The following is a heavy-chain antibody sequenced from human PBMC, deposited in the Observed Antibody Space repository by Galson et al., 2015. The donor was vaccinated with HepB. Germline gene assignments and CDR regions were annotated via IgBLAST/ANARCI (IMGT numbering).Heavy chain of an antibody. Sequence: ETLSLTCTVSGGSISSYYWNWIRQPAGKGLEWIGHIYTSGSTNYNPSLKSRVTMSVDTSKKQFSLKLTSVTAADTAVYYCARAHNYYDISAYYHDAFDIWGQGTVVTVSS. J-gene: IGHJ3*02. CDR2: IYTSGST. CDR1: GGSISSYY. D-gene: IGHD3-22*01. V-gene: IGHV4-4*07. CDR3: ARAHNYYDISAYYHDAFDI.